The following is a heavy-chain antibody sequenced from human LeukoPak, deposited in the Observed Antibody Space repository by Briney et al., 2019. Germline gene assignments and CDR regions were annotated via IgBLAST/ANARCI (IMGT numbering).Heavy chain of an antibody. CDR2: IIPIFGTA. Sequence: GASVKVSCKASGGTFSRYAISWVRQAPGHGREWMGGIIPIFGTAHYAQKFQGRVTITADESTSTAYMELSSLRSEDTAVYDCARDRIAVAGTVLDYWGQGTLVTVSS. D-gene: IGHD6-19*01. V-gene: IGHV1-69*13. J-gene: IGHJ4*02. CDR1: GGTFSRYA. CDR3: ARDRIAVAGTVLDY.